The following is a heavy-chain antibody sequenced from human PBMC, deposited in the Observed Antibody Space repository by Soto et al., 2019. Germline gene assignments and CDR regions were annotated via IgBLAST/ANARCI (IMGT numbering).Heavy chain of an antibody. Sequence: EVQLVESGGGLVQPGGSLRLSCAASGFIFRSYAMYWVRQASGKGLEWVSVIDTIGDTYYAGYVEGRFTISRENAKNSLYLQMNSLRAGDTAVYYCARGGCSGGSCPADYWGQGTLVTVSS. J-gene: IGHJ4*02. CDR1: GFIFRSYA. CDR3: ARGGCSGGSCPADY. CDR2: IDTIGDT. V-gene: IGHV3-13*04. D-gene: IGHD2-15*01.